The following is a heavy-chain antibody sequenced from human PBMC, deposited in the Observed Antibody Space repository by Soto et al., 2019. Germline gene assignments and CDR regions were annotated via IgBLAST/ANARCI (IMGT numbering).Heavy chain of an antibody. V-gene: IGHV1-18*01. CDR2: ISAYNGNT. Sequence: ASVKVSCKASGYTFTSYGISWVRQAPGQGIEWMGWISAYNGNTNYAQKLQGRVTMTTDTSTSTAYMELRSLRSDDTAVYYCERNPFPWYQLLPLPAIFDFRGQGTLVTLFS. CDR3: ERNPFPWYQLLPLPAIFDF. J-gene: IGHJ4*02. CDR1: GYTFTSYG. D-gene: IGHD2-2*01.